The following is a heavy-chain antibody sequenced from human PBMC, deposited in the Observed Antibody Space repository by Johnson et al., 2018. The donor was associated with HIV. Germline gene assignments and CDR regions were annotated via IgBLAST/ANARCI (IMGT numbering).Heavy chain of an antibody. D-gene: IGHD6-13*01. V-gene: IGHV3-30*04. CDR2: INADGGAT. CDR3: ARDQAYSSSWEGVFDI. Sequence: QVQLVESGGGVVQPGRSLRLSCAASGFTFSSYAVHWVRQAPGKGLEWVSRINADGGATTYADSVEGRFTISRDNSKNTLYLQMNSLTADDTAVYYCARDQAYSSSWEGVFDIWGQGTRVIVSS. J-gene: IGHJ3*02. CDR1: GFTFSSYA.